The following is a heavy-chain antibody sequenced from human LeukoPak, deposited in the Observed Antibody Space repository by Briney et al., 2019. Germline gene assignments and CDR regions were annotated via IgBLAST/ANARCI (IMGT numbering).Heavy chain of an antibody. CDR1: GFTFDDYD. D-gene: IGHD3-3*01. CDR2: IYWNGDST. CDR3: ARPITIFGVALARVHYGMDV. J-gene: IGHJ6*02. Sequence: GGSLRLSCAASGFTFDDYDMSWVRQVPGKGLEWVSGIYWNGDSTGYADSVKGRFTISRDNAKNSLYLQMNSLRAEDTALYHCARPITIFGVALARVHYGMDVWGQGTTVTVSS. V-gene: IGHV3-20*01.